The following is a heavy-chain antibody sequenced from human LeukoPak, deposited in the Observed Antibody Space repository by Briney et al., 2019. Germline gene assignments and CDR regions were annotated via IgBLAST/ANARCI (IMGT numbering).Heavy chain of an antibody. D-gene: IGHD3-10*01. CDR1: CGSIRSRYYY. CDR2: IYHSGTP. V-gene: IGHV4-39*01. Sequence: SETLSLTCTVSCGSIRSRYYYWGWIRQPPGRGLEWFRIIYHSGTPSHTPSLKSRVTVSVHTSKNQFSLKLNSVTAADTAVYYCARHYGPWGQGTLVTVSS. J-gene: IGHJ5*02. CDR3: ARHYGP.